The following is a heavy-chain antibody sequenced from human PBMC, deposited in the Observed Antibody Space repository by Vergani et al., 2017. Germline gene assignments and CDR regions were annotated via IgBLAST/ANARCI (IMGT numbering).Heavy chain of an antibody. Sequence: QVQMVQSRAEVKKPGASVKVSCKASGYTFTSYGISWVRQAPGQGLEWMGGIIPIFGTANYAQKFQGRVTITADESTSTAYMELSSLRSEDTAVYYCARGGGAAAGRGYYYYYMDVWGKGTTVTVSS. CDR1: GYTFTSYG. D-gene: IGHD6-13*01. CDR2: IIPIFGTA. CDR3: ARGGGAAAGRGYYYYYMDV. V-gene: IGHV1-69*13. J-gene: IGHJ6*03.